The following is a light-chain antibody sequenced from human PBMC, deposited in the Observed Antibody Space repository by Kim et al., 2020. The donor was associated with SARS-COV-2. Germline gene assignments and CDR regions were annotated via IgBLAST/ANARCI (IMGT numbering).Light chain of an antibody. CDR3: NSYTSSSIGV. J-gene: IGLJ3*02. V-gene: IGLV2-14*03. CDR1: SRGVGGHNY. CDR2: DVS. Sequence: GQSITISCTGTSRGVGGHNYVSWYQQHPGKAPILIIYDVSLRPPGVSNRFSGSKSGNTASLTISGLQADDEADYYCNSYTSSSIGVFGGGTQLTVL.